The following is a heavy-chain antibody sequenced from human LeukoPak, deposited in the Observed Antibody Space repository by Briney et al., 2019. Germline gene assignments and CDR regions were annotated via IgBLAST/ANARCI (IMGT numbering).Heavy chain of an antibody. V-gene: IGHV4-59*01. CDR3: ARVHCGGDCYSAWDAFDI. D-gene: IGHD2-21*02. CDR2: VHYTGIT. CDR1: SGSISSYY. J-gene: IGHJ3*02. Sequence: SETLSLTCTVSSGSISSYYWSWIRQPPGKGLEWIGYVHYTGITNYSPSLKSRVTISLDTSKNQFSLKLSSVTAADTAVYYCARVHCGGDCYSAWDAFDIWGQGTMVTVSS.